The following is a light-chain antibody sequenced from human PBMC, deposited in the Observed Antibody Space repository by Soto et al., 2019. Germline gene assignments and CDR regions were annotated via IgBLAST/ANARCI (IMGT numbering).Light chain of an antibody. CDR2: EVS. V-gene: IGLV2-14*01. CDR3: SSYTTNSPPVV. Sequence: QSALTQAASVSGSPGQSIAISCTGSSTDVGSYVSWYQHHAGKAPKLIIYEVSYRPSGVSNRFSGSKSGNTASLTISGLQAEDEAHYYCSSYTTNSPPVVFGGGTKLTVL. CDR1: STDVGSY. J-gene: IGLJ2*01.